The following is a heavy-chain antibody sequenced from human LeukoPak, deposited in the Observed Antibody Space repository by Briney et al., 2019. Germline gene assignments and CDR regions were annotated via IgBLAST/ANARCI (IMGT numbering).Heavy chain of an antibody. CDR2: ISSSGTTI. D-gene: IGHD3-10*01. CDR3: AKDLPRITMVRGVSFDY. V-gene: IGHV3-11*01. Sequence: GGSLRLSCAASGFIFNDYYMTWIRQAPGKGLEWVSYISSSGTTIYYADSVKGRFTISRDNAKNSLYLQMNSLRAEDTAVYYCAKDLPRITMVRGVSFDYWGQGTLVTVSS. CDR1: GFIFNDYY. J-gene: IGHJ4*02.